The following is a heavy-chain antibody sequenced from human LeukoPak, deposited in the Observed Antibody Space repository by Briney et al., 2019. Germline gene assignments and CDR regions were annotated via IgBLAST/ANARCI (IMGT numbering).Heavy chain of an antibody. CDR1: GFAFSSYW. J-gene: IGHJ4*02. V-gene: IGHV3-7*01. D-gene: IGHD2-21*01. CDR2: INQDGNSQ. Sequence: PGGSLRLSCEASGFAFSSYWASWVRQAPGKGLEWVANINQDGNSQNYVDSVRGRFTISKDNAKNSVYLQMNSLRAEDTAVYYCARSLWPEDYWGQGILVTASS. CDR3: ARSLWPEDY.